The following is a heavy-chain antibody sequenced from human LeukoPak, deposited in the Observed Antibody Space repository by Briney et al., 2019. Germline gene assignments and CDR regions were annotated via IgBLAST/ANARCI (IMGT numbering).Heavy chain of an antibody. D-gene: IGHD3-22*01. CDR3: AKGAVGKSESSGYPPYFDY. CDR1: GFTFSSYG. CDR2: VSATGYTT. Sequence: GGSLRLSCVASGFTFSSYGMSWVRQAPGKGLEWVSYVSATGYTTSNADSVKGRFTISRDNAKNTVFLQMNSLRAEDTAVYYCAKGAVGKSESSGYPPYFDYWGQGTLVTVSS. V-gene: IGHV3-23*01. J-gene: IGHJ4*02.